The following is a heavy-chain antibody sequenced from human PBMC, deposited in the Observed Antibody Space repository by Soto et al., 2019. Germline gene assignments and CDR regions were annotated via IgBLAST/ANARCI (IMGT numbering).Heavy chain of an antibody. CDR2: INHSGRT. D-gene: IGHD3-10*01. CDR1: GGSFSGYY. CDR3: ARVSGIYYYGMDV. V-gene: IGHV4-34*01. Sequence: SSETLSLTCAVYGGSFSGYYWSWIRQPPGKGLEWIGEINHSGRTNYNPSLKSRVTISVDTSKNQVSLKLSSVTAADTAVYYCARVSGIYYYGMDVWGQGTTVTVSS. J-gene: IGHJ6*02.